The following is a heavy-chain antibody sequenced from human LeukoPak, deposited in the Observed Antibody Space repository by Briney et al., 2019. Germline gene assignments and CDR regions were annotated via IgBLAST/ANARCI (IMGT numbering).Heavy chain of an antibody. D-gene: IGHD2-15*01. CDR2: IYSGGST. CDR3: ARDHLSYCSGGSCSDY. J-gene: IGHJ4*02. Sequence: GGSLRLSCAASGFTVSSNYMSWVRQAPGKGLEWVSVIYSGGSTYYADSVKGRFTISRDNSKNTLYLQMNSLRAEGTAVYYCARDHLSYCSGGSCSDYWGQGTLVTVSS. V-gene: IGHV3-66*01. CDR1: GFTVSSNY.